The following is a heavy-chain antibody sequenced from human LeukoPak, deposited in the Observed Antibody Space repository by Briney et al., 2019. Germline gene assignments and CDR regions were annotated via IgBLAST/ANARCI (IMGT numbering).Heavy chain of an antibody. D-gene: IGHD2-21*02. V-gene: IGHV4-38-2*02. Sequence: SETLSLTCTVSGYSISSGYYWGWIRQPPGKGLEWIGSIYHSGSTYYNPSLKSRVTISVDTSKNQFSLKLSSVTAADTAVYYCARRGVNCGGDCYFDYWGQGTLVTVSS. J-gene: IGHJ4*02. CDR3: ARRGVNCGGDCYFDY. CDR1: GYSISSGYY. CDR2: IYHSGST.